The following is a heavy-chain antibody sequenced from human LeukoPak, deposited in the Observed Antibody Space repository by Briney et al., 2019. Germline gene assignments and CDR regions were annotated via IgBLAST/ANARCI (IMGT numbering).Heavy chain of an antibody. Sequence: SETLSLTCTVSGGSISSSSYYWGWIRQPPGKGLEWIGSIYYSGSTYYNPSLKSRVTISVDTSKNQFSLKLGSVTAADTAVYYCARGVYGDPTLDYWGQGTLVTVSS. CDR2: IYYSGST. CDR1: GGSISSSSYY. CDR3: ARGVYGDPTLDY. V-gene: IGHV4-39*07. D-gene: IGHD4-17*01. J-gene: IGHJ4*02.